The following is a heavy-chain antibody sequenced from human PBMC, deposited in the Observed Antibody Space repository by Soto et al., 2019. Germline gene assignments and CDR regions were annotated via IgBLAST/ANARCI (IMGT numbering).Heavy chain of an antibody. CDR1: GYTFTSYG. CDR3: ARVGGYYYGSGRNDY. Sequence: SVKVSCKASGYTFTSYGINWVRQAPGQGLEWMGGIIPIFGTANYAQKFQGRVTITADKSTSTAYMELSSLRSEDTAVYYCARVGGYYYGSGRNDYWGQGTLVTVSS. V-gene: IGHV1-69*06. D-gene: IGHD3-10*01. CDR2: IIPIFGTA. J-gene: IGHJ4*02.